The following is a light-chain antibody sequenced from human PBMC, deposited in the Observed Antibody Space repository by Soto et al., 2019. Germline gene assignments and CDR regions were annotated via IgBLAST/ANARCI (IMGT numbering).Light chain of an antibody. CDR1: SSDVGRYTY. Sequence: QSVLTQPASVSGSPGQSITISCAGTSSDVGRYTYVSWYQQHPGKAPKLIIYDVYNRPSGVSDRFSGSKSGNTASLTISGLQAEDEADYYCTSYTSTSTPYVFGGGTKVTVL. V-gene: IGLV2-14*01. CDR3: TSYTSTSTPYV. CDR2: DVY. J-gene: IGLJ1*01.